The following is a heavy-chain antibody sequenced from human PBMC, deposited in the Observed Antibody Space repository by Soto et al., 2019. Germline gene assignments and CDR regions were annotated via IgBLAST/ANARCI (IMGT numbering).Heavy chain of an antibody. D-gene: IGHD2-2*01. Sequence: PGGSLRVSWAAPGFTFRSYGIHWVRQAPGKGLEWVALIWFDGSKKYYVDSVKGRFAVSRDNSKNTLYLQMNSLRVEDTAVYYCARDRLVPYGYGMDVWGQGTTVTVSS. CDR3: ARDRLVPYGYGMDV. CDR1: GFTFRSYG. V-gene: IGHV3-33*01. CDR2: IWFDGSKK. J-gene: IGHJ6*02.